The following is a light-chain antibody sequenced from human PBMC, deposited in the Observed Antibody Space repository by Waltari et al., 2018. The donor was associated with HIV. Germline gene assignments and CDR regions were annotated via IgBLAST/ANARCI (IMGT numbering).Light chain of an antibody. CDR3: CSYAGSSTL. J-gene: IGLJ2*01. CDR1: SSDVGSSNL. Sequence: QSALTQPASVSGSPGQSLTIPCTGTSSDVGSSNLVSWYQQHPGKAPKLMIYEVSKRPSGVSNRFSGSKSGNTASLTISGLQAEDEADYYCCSYAGSSTLFGGGTKLTVL. CDR2: EVS. V-gene: IGLV2-23*02.